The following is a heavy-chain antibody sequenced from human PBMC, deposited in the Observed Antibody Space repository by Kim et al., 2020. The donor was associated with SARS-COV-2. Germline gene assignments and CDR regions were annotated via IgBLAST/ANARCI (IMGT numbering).Heavy chain of an antibody. D-gene: IGHD6-13*01. Sequence: NGSFTLSRDNSKNTLYLQMNSLRAEDTAVYYCARDRPSSWYDMVGAFDIWGQGTMVTVSS. CDR3: ARDRPSSWYDMVGAFDI. V-gene: IGHV3-66*01. J-gene: IGHJ3*02.